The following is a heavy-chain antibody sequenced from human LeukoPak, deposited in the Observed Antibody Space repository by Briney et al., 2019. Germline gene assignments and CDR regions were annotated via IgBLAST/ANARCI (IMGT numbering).Heavy chain of an antibody. CDR3: AREEMATISDAFDI. D-gene: IGHD5-24*01. CDR1: GFIFDDYA. J-gene: IGHJ3*02. Sequence: GGSLRLSCAASGFIFDDYAMHWVRQAPGKGLEWVSIISGDGGTTYYADSVKGRFTISRDNAKNSLYLQMNSLRAEDTAVYYCAREEMATISDAFDIWGQGTMVTVSS. CDR2: ISGDGGTT. V-gene: IGHV3-43*02.